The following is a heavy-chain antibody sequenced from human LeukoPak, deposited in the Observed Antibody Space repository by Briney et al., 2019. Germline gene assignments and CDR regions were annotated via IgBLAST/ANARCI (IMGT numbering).Heavy chain of an antibody. J-gene: IGHJ6*02. Sequence: KTSETLSLTCTVSGGSISSYYWSWIRQPPGKGLEWIGYIYYSGSTNYNPSLESRVTISVDTSKNQFSLKLSSVTAADTAVYYCARGRLLSGYYYGMDVWGQGTTVTVSS. CDR2: IYYSGST. CDR1: GGSISSYY. V-gene: IGHV4-59*01. CDR3: ARGRLLSGYYYGMDV. D-gene: IGHD2-2*01.